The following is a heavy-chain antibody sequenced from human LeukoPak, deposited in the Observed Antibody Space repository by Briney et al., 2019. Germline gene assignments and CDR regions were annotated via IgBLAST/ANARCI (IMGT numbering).Heavy chain of an antibody. CDR1: GFSFSGHG. D-gene: IGHD6-6*01. CDR2: ISPTGSTT. Sequence: GGSLRLSCTASGFSFSGHGMHWARQLPGKGLVWLSRISPTGSTTSYEDSVKGRFTVSRDNAKNTLYLQVNNLRAEDTAVYYCARGPNSNWSGLDFWGQGTLLTVSS. CDR3: ARGPNSNWSGLDF. V-gene: IGHV3-74*01. J-gene: IGHJ4*02.